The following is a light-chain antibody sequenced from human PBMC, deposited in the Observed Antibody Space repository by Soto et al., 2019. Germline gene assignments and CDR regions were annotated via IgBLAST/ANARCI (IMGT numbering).Light chain of an antibody. CDR3: QQSRNSPRT. CDR2: GTS. V-gene: IGKV1-39*01. Sequence: DIQMTQSPSSLSASVGDRVTITCRASQSIAGYLNWYQQKPGEAPKLLIYGTSTLQSGVPSRFSGSGSGADYTLTISSLQPEDFATYSCQQSRNSPRTFGQGTKVDIK. CDR1: QSIAGY. J-gene: IGKJ1*01.